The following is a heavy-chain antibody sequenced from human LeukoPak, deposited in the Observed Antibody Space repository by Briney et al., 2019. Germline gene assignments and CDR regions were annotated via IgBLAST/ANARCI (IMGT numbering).Heavy chain of an antibody. CDR1: GYTFTGYY. V-gene: IGHV1-2*02. CDR3: ARDYYYDSTGDGMDV. D-gene: IGHD3-22*01. CDR2: INPNSGGT. J-gene: IGHJ6*02. Sequence: GASVKVSCKASGYTFTGYYMHWVRQAPGQGLEWMGWINPNSGGTNYAQKFQGRVTMPRDTSISTAYMELSRLRSDDTAVYYCARDYYYDSTGDGMDVWGQGTTVTVSS.